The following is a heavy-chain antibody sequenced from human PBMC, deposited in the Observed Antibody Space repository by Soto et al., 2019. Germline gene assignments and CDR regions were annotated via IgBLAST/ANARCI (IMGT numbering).Heavy chain of an antibody. J-gene: IGHJ3*02. Sequence: VASVKVSCKASGYTFTSYYMHWVRQAPGQGLEWMGIINPSGGSTSYAQKFQGRVTMTRDTSTSTVYMELSSLRSEDTAVYYCARSSTYYDFWSGPYDAFDIWGQGTMVTVSS. CDR3: ARSSTYYDFWSGPYDAFDI. V-gene: IGHV1-46*03. CDR2: INPSGGST. D-gene: IGHD3-3*01. CDR1: GYTFTSYY.